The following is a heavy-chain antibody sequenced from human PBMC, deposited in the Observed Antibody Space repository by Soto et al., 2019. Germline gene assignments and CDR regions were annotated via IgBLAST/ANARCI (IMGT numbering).Heavy chain of an antibody. CDR2: IYHSGST. J-gene: IGHJ6*02. D-gene: IGHD4-17*01. CDR1: GGSISSGGYS. Sequence: PSETLSLTCAVSGGSISSGGYSWSWIRQPPGKGLEWIGYIYHSGSTYYNPSLKSRVTISVDRSKNQVSLKLSSVTAADTAVYYCARAHYGDYGYGMDVWGQGTTVTVSS. V-gene: IGHV4-30-2*01. CDR3: ARAHYGDYGYGMDV.